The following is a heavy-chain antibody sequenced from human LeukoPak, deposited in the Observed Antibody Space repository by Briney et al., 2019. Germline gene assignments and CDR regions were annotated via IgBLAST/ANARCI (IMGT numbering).Heavy chain of an antibody. CDR1: GYTFTDYY. J-gene: IGHJ4*02. D-gene: IGHD2-8*02. CDR3: ARGATWSFDS. Sequence: ASVNVSCRASGYTFTDYYMHWVRQAPGQGLEWMGRIDPNSGGTKYAQKFQGRVTMTTDTSVSTAYMELSGLRSDDTAVYYCARGATWSFDSWGQGTLVTVSS. CDR2: IDPNSGGT. V-gene: IGHV1-2*06.